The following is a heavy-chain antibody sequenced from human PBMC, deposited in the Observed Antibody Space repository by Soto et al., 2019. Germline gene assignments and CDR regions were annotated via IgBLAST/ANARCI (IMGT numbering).Heavy chain of an antibody. CDR3: ARGVRLLSVITGPPDY. D-gene: IGHD3-16*01. CDR2: IIPILGIA. Sequence: QVQLVQSGAEVKKPGSSVKVSCKASGGTFSSYTISWVRQAPGQGLEWMGRIIPILGIANYAQKFQGRVTITADKSTSTAYKELSSLRSEDTAVYYCARGVRLLSVITGPPDYWGQGTLVTVSS. J-gene: IGHJ4*02. V-gene: IGHV1-69*02. CDR1: GGTFSSYT.